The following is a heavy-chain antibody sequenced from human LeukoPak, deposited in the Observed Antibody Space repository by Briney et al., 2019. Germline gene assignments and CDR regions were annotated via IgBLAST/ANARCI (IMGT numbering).Heavy chain of an antibody. Sequence: RGSLRLSCAASRFTFSSYAMHWVRQAPGKGLEWVAVISYDGSSKYYADSVKGRFTVSRDNSKNTLFLQMTSLRGEDTAVYYCARAGYSYGYFYFDYWGQGTLVTVSS. CDR2: ISYDGSSK. V-gene: IGHV3-30-3*01. CDR1: RFTFSSYA. D-gene: IGHD5-18*01. J-gene: IGHJ4*02. CDR3: ARAGYSYGYFYFDY.